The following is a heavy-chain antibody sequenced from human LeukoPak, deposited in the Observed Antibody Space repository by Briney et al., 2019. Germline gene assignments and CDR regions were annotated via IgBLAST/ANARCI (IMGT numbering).Heavy chain of an antibody. V-gene: IGHV4-34*01. CDR3: ARGYYYMDV. CDR1: GGSFSGYY. J-gene: IGHJ6*03. Sequence: PSETLSLTCAVYGGSFSGYYWSWIRQPPGKGLEWIGEINHSGSINYNPSLKSRVTISVDTSKNQFSLKLSSVTAADTAVYYCARGYYYMDVWGTRTTVTVSS. CDR2: INHSGSI.